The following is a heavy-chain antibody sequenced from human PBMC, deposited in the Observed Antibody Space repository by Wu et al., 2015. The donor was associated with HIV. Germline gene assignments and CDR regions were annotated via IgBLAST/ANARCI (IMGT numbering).Heavy chain of an antibody. Sequence: QVQLVQSEPEVKKPGASVKVSCKASGYTFINHGLTWVRQAPGQGLDWMGWINVFDGITTYAQKFQGRVTMTTDTLTNTAYMELRSLRSDDTAVYYCARHKYSVTTLGSIKLGFDPWGHGNPGHRLL. J-gene: IGHJ5*02. V-gene: IGHV1-18*01. CDR2: INVFDGIT. CDR1: GYTFINHG. CDR3: ARHKYSVTTLGSIKLGFDP. D-gene: IGHD4-17*01.